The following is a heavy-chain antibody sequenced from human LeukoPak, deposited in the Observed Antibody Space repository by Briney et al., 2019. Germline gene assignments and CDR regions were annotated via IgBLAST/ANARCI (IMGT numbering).Heavy chain of an antibody. CDR3: TRSGTYVFDF. D-gene: IGHD1-26*01. V-gene: IGHV3-7*01. CDR2: IKQDGSDI. CDR1: GFTFSNYW. Sequence: PGGSLRLSCAASGFTFSNYWISWVRQAPGKGLEWVANIKQDGSDIYYVDSVKGRFTISRDNAKNSLYLQMNSLRAEDTAVYYCTRSGTYVFDFWGQGTLVTVSS. J-gene: IGHJ4*02.